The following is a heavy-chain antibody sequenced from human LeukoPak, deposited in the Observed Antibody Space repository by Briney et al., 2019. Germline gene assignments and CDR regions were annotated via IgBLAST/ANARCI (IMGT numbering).Heavy chain of an antibody. CDR3: ARGISGTTVDY. D-gene: IGHD1-7*01. CDR1: GFTFRGSA. CDR2: ISYDGNNA. V-gene: IGHV3-23*01. J-gene: IGHJ4*02. Sequence: GRSRRLSCVASGFTFRGSAMSWGRQAPGKGLDWASLISYDGNNAYYADSVRGRFTISRDNSKNTLYLQMNSLRAEDTAVYYCARGISGTTVDYWGQGTLVTVSS.